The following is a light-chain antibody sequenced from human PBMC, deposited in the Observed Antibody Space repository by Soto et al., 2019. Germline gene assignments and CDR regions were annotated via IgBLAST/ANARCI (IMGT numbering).Light chain of an antibody. V-gene: IGLV2-14*01. CDR2: EVS. J-gene: IGLJ2*01. Sequence: QSALTQPASMSGSPGQSITISCTGSSSDVGAYKYVSWYQQHPGKAPKFLIYEVSNRPSGVSDRFSGSKSGNTASLTISGLQAEDEADYYCSSYTANNTVIFGGGTKVTVL. CDR3: SSYTANNTVI. CDR1: SSDVGAYKY.